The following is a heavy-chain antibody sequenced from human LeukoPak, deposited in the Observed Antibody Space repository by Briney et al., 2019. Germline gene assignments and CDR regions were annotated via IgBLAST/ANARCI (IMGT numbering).Heavy chain of an antibody. V-gene: IGHV4-39*07. D-gene: IGHD3-10*01. Sequence: PSETLSLTCTVSGGSISSSSYYWGWIRQPPGKGLEWIGSIYYSGSTYYNPSLKSRVTISVDTSKNQFSLKLSSVTAADTAVYYCARAKTYGSPAPPTNWFDPWGQGTLVTVSS. CDR3: ARAKTYGSPAPPTNWFDP. J-gene: IGHJ5*02. CDR2: IYYSGST. CDR1: GGSISSSSYY.